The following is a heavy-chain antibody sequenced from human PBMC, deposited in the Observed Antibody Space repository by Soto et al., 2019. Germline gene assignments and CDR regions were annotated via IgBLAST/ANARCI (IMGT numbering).Heavy chain of an antibody. CDR1: GFTFTRYS. V-gene: IGHV3-21*06. CDR3: ARESEDLTSNFDY. CDR2: ISSTTNYI. Sequence: EVQLVESGGGLVKPGGSLRLSCAASGFTFTRYSMNWVRQAPGKGLEWVSSISSTTNYIYYGDSMKGRFTISRDNAKNSVYLEMNSLRADDTAVHYCARESEDLTSNFDYWGQGTLVTVSS. J-gene: IGHJ4*01.